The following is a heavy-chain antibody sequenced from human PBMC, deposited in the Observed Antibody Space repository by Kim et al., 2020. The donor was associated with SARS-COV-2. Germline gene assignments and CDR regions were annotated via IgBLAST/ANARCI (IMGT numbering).Heavy chain of an antibody. Sequence: NPAIKSHVTISVDTSKNQFSLKRSSVTAADTAVYYCARQRQQLVRYYFDYWGQGTLVTVSS. D-gene: IGHD6-13*01. CDR3: ARQRQQLVRYYFDY. V-gene: IGHV4-59*08. J-gene: IGHJ4*02.